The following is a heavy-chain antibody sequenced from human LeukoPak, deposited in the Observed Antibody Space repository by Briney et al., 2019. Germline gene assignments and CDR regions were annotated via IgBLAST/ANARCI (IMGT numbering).Heavy chain of an antibody. CDR2: IYTSGST. J-gene: IGHJ5*02. Sequence: SETLSLTCTVSGGSISSSSYYWGWIRQPPGKGLEWIGRIYTSGSTNYNPSLKSRVTMSVDTSKNQFSLKLSSVTAADTAVYYCAREPWVYCSSTSCSWFDPWGQGTLVTVSS. CDR1: GGSISSSSYY. D-gene: IGHD2-2*01. CDR3: AREPWVYCSSTSCSWFDP. V-gene: IGHV4-39*07.